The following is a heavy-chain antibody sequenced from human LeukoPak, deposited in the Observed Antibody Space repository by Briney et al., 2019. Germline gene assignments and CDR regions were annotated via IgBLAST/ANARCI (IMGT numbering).Heavy chain of an antibody. V-gene: IGHV4-39*01. CDR1: GGSISSSSYY. Sequence: SETLSLTCTVSGGSISSSSYYWGWIRQPPGKGLEWIGSIYYSGSTYYNPSLKSRVTISVDTSKNQFSLKLSSVTAADTAVYYCARSRLWRDWFDPWGQGTLVTVSS. J-gene: IGHJ5*02. CDR3: ARSRLWRDWFDP. CDR2: IYYSGST. D-gene: IGHD3-16*01.